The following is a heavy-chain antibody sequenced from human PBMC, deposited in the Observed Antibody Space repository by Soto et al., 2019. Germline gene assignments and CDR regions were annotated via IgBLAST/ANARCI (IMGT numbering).Heavy chain of an antibody. CDR1: GGSISSYY. V-gene: IGHV4-59*01. CDR3: ARYGGRDEYYFDY. J-gene: IGHJ4*02. Sequence: SEPLSLNCTVPGGSISSYYWSWIRQPPGKGLEWIGYIYYSRSNNYNPSLKSRVTISVDTSKNHFSLKLSGVTAADTGVYSWARYGGRDEYYFDYWGQGTLVTVSS. D-gene: IGHD3-16*01. CDR2: IYYSRSN.